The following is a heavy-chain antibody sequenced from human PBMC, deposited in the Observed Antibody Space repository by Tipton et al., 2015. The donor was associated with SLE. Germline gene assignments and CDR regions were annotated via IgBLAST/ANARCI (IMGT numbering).Heavy chain of an antibody. CDR1: GDSITRSSFY. D-gene: IGHD2-2*01. Sequence: TLSLTCTVSGDSITRSSFYWGWIRQPPGKGLEWIGSIYYSGTAHYENPSLKSRVTISIDTSNNQFSLRLTSVTAADTAVYYCATEGDASANFYYYGIHDWGQGATVTVSS. CDR2: IYYSGTAH. V-gene: IGHV4-39*07. J-gene: IGHJ6*02. CDR3: ATEGDASANFYYYGIHD.